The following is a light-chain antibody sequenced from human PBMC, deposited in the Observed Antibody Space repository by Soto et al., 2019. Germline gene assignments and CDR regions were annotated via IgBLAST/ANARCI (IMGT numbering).Light chain of an antibody. Sequence: QSVLTQPASVSGSPGQSITISCTGTSSDVGGYNYVSWYQHHPDKAPKLMTYDVNNRPSGVSNRFSGSKSGNTASLTISGLQAEDEAAYYCSSYSSSSTRLVFGGGTKLTVL. CDR1: SSDVGGYNY. V-gene: IGLV2-14*03. CDR3: SSYSSSSTRLV. J-gene: IGLJ2*01. CDR2: DVN.